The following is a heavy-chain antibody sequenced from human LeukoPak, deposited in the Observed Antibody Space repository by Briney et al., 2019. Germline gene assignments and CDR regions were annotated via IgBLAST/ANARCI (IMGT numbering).Heavy chain of an antibody. Sequence: GWALRLSCAASGFTVSRNYMNWVRQAPGKGLEWVSVIYSGGSTYYADSVKGRFIISRDNSKNTLYLQMNSLRVEDTAVYYCARDHGYSRAFDIWGQGTMVTVSS. J-gene: IGHJ3*02. CDR1: GFTVSRNY. CDR3: ARDHGYSRAFDI. D-gene: IGHD5-24*01. V-gene: IGHV3-66*01. CDR2: IYSGGST.